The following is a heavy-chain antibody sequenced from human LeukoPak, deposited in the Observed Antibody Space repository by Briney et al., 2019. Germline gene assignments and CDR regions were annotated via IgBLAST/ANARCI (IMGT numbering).Heavy chain of an antibody. J-gene: IGHJ4*02. V-gene: IGHV3-23*01. CDR1: GFIFSNYA. D-gene: IGHD3-9*01. CDR3: AKWGDYDVLTGYYVSDY. CDR2: ITGSGGST. Sequence: GASLRLSCAASGFIFSNYAMSWVRQAPGKGLEWVSAITGSGGSTYYADSVKGRFTISRDNSKNTLYLQMNSLRAEDTAVYYCAKWGDYDVLTGYYVSDYWGLGTLVTVSS.